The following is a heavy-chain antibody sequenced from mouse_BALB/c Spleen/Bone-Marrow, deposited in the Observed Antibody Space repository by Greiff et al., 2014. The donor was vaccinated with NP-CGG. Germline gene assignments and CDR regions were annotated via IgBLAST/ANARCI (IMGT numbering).Heavy chain of an antibody. Sequence: GSELVRPGASVKLSCKASGYTFTSYWMHWVKQRPGQGLEWIGNIYPGSGSTNYDEKFKSKATLTVDTSSSTAYMQLSSLTSEDSAVYCYTRDYDWVPDYWGQGTTLTVSS. CDR1: GYTFTSYW. CDR2: IYPGSGST. D-gene: IGHD1-1*01. V-gene: IGHV1S22*01. CDR3: TRDYDWVPDY. J-gene: IGHJ2*01.